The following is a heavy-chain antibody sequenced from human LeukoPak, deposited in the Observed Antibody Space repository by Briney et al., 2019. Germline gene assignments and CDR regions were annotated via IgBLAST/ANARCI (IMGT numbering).Heavy chain of an antibody. CDR2: IIPIFGTA. D-gene: IGHD6-13*01. V-gene: IGHV1-69*13. CDR3: ARDSRYSSSWYNY. Sequence: SVKVSCKASGGTFSSYAFSWVRQAPGQGLEWMGGIIPIFGTANYAQKFQGRVTITADESTSSAYMELSSLSSEDTAVYYCARDSRYSSSWYNYWGQGTLVTVSS. J-gene: IGHJ4*02. CDR1: GGTFSSYA.